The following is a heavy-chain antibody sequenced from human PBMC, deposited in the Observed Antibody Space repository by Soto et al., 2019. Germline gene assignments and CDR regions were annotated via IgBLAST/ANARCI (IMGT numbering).Heavy chain of an antibody. CDR3: ARGPVPAASDWFDP. D-gene: IGHD2-2*01. J-gene: IGHJ5*02. V-gene: IGHV1-2*04. CDR2: INPNSGGT. Sequence: ASVKVSCKASGYTFTGYYMHWVRQAPGQGLEWMGWINPNSGGTNYAQKFQGWVTMTRDTSISTAYMELSRLRSDDTAVYYCARGPVPAASDWFDPWGQGTLVTAPQ. CDR1: GYTFTGYY.